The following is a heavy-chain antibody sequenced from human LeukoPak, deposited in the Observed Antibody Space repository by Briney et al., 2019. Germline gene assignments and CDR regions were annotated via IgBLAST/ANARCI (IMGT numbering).Heavy chain of an antibody. CDR1: GYTFTGYY. J-gene: IGHJ4*02. CDR2: INPNSGGT. V-gene: IGHV1-2*02. CDR3: ARESPQSGSGSYYGY. Sequence: ASVKVSCKASGYTFTGYYMHWVRQAPGQGLEWMGWINPNSGGTNYAQKFQGRVTITADESTSTAYMELSSLRSEDTAVYYCARESPQSGSGSYYGYWGQGTLVTVSS. D-gene: IGHD3-10*01.